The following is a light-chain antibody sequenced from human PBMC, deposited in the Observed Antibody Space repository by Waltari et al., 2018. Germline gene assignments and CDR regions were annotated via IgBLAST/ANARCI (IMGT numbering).Light chain of an antibody. V-gene: IGKV3-15*01. CDR3: QQYKNWPPLT. CDR1: QSISNN. J-gene: IGKJ4*01. CDR2: SAS. Sequence: EIVMTQFPATLSLSLGERATLSCRASQSISNNLAWYQQKLGQAPRLLIHSASTRATGIPDWFSGSGSGTEFTLTISSLQSEDFARYYCQQYKNWPPLTFGGGTKVEIK.